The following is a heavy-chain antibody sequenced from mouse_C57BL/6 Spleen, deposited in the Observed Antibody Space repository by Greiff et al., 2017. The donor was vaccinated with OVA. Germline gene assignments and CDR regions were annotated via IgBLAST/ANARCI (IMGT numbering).Heavy chain of an antibody. D-gene: IGHD3-3*01. CDR3: AKNCLGQYAMDY. CDR1: GFSLTSYG. J-gene: IGHJ4*01. Sequence: QVQLQQSGPGLVQPSQSLSITCTVSGFSLTSYGVHWVRQSPGKGLEWLGVIWRGGSTDYNAAFMSRLSITKDNSKSQVFFKMNSLQADDTAIDYCAKNCLGQYAMDYWGQGTSVTVSS. V-gene: IGHV2-5*01. CDR2: IWRGGST.